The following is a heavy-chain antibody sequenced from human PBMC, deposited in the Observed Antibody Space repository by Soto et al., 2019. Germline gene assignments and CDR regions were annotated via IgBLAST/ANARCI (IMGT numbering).Heavy chain of an antibody. CDR3: AKDEYCSGGSCYPPNFDY. CDR2: ISGSGGST. D-gene: IGHD2-15*01. Sequence: GGSLRLSCAASGFTFSSYAMSWVRQAPGKGLEWVSAISGSGGSTYYAGSVKGRFTISRDNSENTLYLQMNSLRAEDTAVYYCAKDEYCSGGSCYPPNFDYWGQGTLVTVSS. CDR1: GFTFSSYA. J-gene: IGHJ4*02. V-gene: IGHV3-23*01.